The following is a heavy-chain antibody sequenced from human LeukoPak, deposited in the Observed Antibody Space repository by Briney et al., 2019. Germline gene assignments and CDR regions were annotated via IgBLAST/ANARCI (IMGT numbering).Heavy chain of an antibody. J-gene: IGHJ4*02. CDR2: IYYSGST. D-gene: IGHD3-10*01. Sequence: SETLSLTCTVSGGSISSSSYYWGWIRQPPGKGLEWIGSIYYSGSTYYNPSLKSRVTISVDTSKNQFSLKLSSVTAADTAVYYCARAHYYGAIYWGQGTLVTVSS. CDR1: GGSISSSSYY. CDR3: ARAHYYGAIY. V-gene: IGHV4-39*01.